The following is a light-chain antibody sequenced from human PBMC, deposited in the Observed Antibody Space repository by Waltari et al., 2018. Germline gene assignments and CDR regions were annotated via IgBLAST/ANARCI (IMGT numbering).Light chain of an antibody. CDR3: QSYDSSLSGSV. CDR1: SPNIGAGYD. J-gene: IGLJ2*01. V-gene: IGLV1-40*01. CDR2: GKS. Sequence: QSGLTQPPSVSGAPGQRVTISCTASSPNIGAGYDVHWYQLLPGTAPKLLIYGKSNRPSGVPDRFSGSKSGTSASLAITGLQAEDEADYYCQSYDSSLSGSVFGGGTKLTVL.